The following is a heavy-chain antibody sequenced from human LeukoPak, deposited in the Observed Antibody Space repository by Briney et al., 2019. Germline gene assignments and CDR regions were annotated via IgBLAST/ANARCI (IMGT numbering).Heavy chain of an antibody. CDR1: GGSISSGDYY. J-gene: IGHJ4*02. CDR2: IYYSGST. CDR3: APMVRGVIIY. D-gene: IGHD3-10*01. V-gene: IGHV4-30-4*01. Sequence: SETLSLTCTVSGGSISSGDYYWSWIRQPPGKGLEWIGYIYYSGSTYYNPSLKSRVTISVDTSKNQFSLKLSSVTAADTAMYYCAPMVRGVIIYWGQGTPVTVSS.